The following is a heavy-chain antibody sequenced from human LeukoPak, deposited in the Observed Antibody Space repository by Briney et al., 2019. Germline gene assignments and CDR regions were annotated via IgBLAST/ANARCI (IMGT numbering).Heavy chain of an antibody. CDR3: ARVGGGSSCWYP. Sequence: SETLLLTCTVSGGSISPYYWSWIRQPPGKGLEWIGYNYYGGSTNYNPSLKSRVTISVDTSKNQFSLKLRSVTAADTAVYYCARVGGGSSCWYPWGQGTLVTVSS. CDR2: NYYGGST. CDR1: GGSISPYY. D-gene: IGHD6-19*01. V-gene: IGHV4-59*01. J-gene: IGHJ4*02.